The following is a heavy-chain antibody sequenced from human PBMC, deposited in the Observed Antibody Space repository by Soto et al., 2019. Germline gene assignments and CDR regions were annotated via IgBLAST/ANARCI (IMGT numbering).Heavy chain of an antibody. CDR3: ARAPAGGSGSYTLDY. V-gene: IGHV4-59*01. CDR1: GGSISSDD. Sequence: SETLSLTCTVSGGSISSDDWSWIRQPPGTGLGWVGYVYYSGSTNYNPSLKSRVTISVDTAKNQYSLKLSSVTAADTAVYYCARAPAGGSGSYTLDYWGQGTLVTVSS. CDR2: VYYSGST. D-gene: IGHD3-10*01. J-gene: IGHJ4*02.